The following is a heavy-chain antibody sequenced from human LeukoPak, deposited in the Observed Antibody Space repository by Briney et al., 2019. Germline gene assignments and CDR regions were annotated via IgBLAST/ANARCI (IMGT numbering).Heavy chain of an antibody. CDR2: ISYHGSAK. Sequence: GGSLRLSCVVSGFTISSHGMHWVRQAPGKGLEWVAMISYHGSAKYYGDPVQGRFTISRDISKNTLYLQMDSLRPEDTAVYYCAKDWGSSGWYNYFDPWGQGTLVTVSS. J-gene: IGHJ5*02. CDR1: GFTISSHG. V-gene: IGHV3-30*18. D-gene: IGHD6-19*01. CDR3: AKDWGSSGWYNYFDP.